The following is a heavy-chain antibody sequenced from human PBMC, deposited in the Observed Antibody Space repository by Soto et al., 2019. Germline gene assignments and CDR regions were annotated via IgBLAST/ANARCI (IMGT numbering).Heavy chain of an antibody. CDR1: GYTFTGYY. Sequence: ASVKVSCKASGYTFTGYYMHWVRQAPGQGLEWMGWINPNSGGTNYAQKFQGWVTMTRDTSISTAYMELSRLRSDDTAVYYCARERVAAAGKDYYYYYGMDVWGQGTTVTVSS. CDR2: INPNSGGT. J-gene: IGHJ6*02. V-gene: IGHV1-2*04. D-gene: IGHD6-13*01. CDR3: ARERVAAAGKDYYYYYGMDV.